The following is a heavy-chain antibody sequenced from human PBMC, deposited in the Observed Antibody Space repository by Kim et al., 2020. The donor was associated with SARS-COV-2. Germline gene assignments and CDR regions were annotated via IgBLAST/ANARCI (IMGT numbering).Heavy chain of an antibody. CDR3: VTDKRGYSVYYYYYYGMDV. D-gene: IGHD2-15*01. CDR2: FDPEDGET. CDR1: GYTLTELS. V-gene: IGHV1-24*01. Sequence: ASVKVSCKVSGYTLTELSMHWVRQAPGKGLEWMGGFDPEDGETIYAQKFQGRVTMTEDTSTDTAYMELSSLRSEDTAVYYCVTDKRGYSVYYYYYYGMDVWGQGTTVTVSS. J-gene: IGHJ6*02.